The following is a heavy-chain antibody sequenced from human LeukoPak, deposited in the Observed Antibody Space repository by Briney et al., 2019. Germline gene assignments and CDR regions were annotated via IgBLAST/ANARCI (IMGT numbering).Heavy chain of an antibody. J-gene: IGHJ4*02. CDR3: ARGGRQQQLVLSFVDY. Sequence: SETLSLTCAVYGGSFSGYYWSWIRQPPGKGLEWIGEINHSGSTNYNPSLKSRVTISVDTSKNQFSLKLSSVTAADAPVYYCARGGRQQQLVLSFVDYWGQGTLVTVSS. CDR1: GGSFSGYY. V-gene: IGHV4-34*01. D-gene: IGHD6-13*01. CDR2: INHSGST.